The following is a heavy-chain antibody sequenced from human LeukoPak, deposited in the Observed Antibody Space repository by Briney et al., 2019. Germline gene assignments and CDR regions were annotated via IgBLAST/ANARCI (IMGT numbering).Heavy chain of an antibody. J-gene: IGHJ4*02. D-gene: IGHD3-3*01. V-gene: IGHV4-39*01. Sequence: SQTLSLTCTVSGGSISSSSYYWGWIRQPPGEGLEWIGSIYYSGSTYYNPSLKSRVTISVDTSKNQFSLKLSSVTAADTAVYYCARRPYYDFWSGYTFDYWGQGTLVTVSS. CDR2: IYYSGST. CDR3: ARRPYYDFWSGYTFDY. CDR1: GGSISSSSYY.